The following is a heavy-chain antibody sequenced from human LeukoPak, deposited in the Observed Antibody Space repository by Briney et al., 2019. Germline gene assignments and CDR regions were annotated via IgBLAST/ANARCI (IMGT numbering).Heavy chain of an antibody. CDR2: ISSSSSYI. D-gene: IGHD2-2*01. CDR3: ARGDWHCSSTSCPDY. Sequence: GGSLRLSCAASGFTFSSYSMNWVRQAPGKGLEWVSSISSSSSYIYYADSVKGRFTISRDNAKNSLYLQMNSLRAEDTPVYYCARGDWHCSSTSCPDYWGQGTLVTVSS. J-gene: IGHJ4*02. V-gene: IGHV3-21*01. CDR1: GFTFSSYS.